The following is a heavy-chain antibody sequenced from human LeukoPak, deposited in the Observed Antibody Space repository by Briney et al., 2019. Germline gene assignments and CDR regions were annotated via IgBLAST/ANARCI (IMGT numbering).Heavy chain of an antibody. D-gene: IGHD3-10*01. J-gene: IGHJ4*02. CDR3: ARIRRVLFSGSITDY. CDR1: GFSLSNARMG. V-gene: IGHV2-26*01. Sequence: SAPVLVKPTETLMLTCTVSGFSLSNARMGVRWIRQPPGKALEWLAHIFSNDEKSYSTSLKSRLTISKDTSKSQVVLTMTNMDPVDTATYYCARIRRVLFSGSITDYWGQGTLVTVSS. CDR2: IFSNDEK.